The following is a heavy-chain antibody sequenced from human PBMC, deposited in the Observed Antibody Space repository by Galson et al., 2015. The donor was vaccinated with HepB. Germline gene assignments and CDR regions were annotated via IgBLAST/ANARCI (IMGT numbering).Heavy chain of an antibody. J-gene: IGHJ4*02. CDR2: IDWDDDK. CDR1: GFSLSTRGMC. CDR3: ARILDAVAGQEGFDY. Sequence: PALVKPTQTLTLTCTFSGFSLSTRGMCVSWILQPPGKALVWLALIDWDDDKYYSTSLKTMLTISKDSSKNQVVLTMTNMDPVDTATYYFARILDAVAGQEGFDYWGQGTLVTVSS. V-gene: IGHV2-70*01. D-gene: IGHD6-19*01.